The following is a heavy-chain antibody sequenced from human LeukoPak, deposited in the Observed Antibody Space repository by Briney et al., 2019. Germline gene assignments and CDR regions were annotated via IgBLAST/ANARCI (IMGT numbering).Heavy chain of an antibody. D-gene: IGHD1-14*01. Sequence: GGSLRLSCAASGFTFSSYAMTWVRQAPGKGLEWVSAITGSGDSAYYSDSVKGRFTISRDQSESTVYLQMTSLRAEDTAVYYCARGLAPRNRAWALDYWGQGTLVTVSS. CDR2: ITGSGDSA. J-gene: IGHJ4*02. CDR3: ARGLAPRNRAWALDY. V-gene: IGHV3-23*01. CDR1: GFTFSSYA.